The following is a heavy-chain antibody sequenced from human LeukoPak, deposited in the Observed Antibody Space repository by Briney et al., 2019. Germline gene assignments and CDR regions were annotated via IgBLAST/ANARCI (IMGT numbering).Heavy chain of an antibody. V-gene: IGHV3-33*01. CDR2: IWYDGSNK. Sequence: GRSLRLSCAASGFTFSSYGMHWVRQAPGKGLEWVAVIWYDGSNKYYADSVKGRFTISRDNSKNTLYLQMNSLRAEDTAVYYCARARVEGWKLTYFDYWGQGTLVTVPS. CDR1: GFTFSSYG. CDR3: ARARVEGWKLTYFDY. D-gene: IGHD1-1*01. J-gene: IGHJ4*02.